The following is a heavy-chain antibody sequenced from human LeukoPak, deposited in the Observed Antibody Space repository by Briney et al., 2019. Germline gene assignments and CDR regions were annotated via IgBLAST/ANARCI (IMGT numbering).Heavy chain of an antibody. V-gene: IGHV3-21*01. CDR2: ISTSSRYI. CDR1: GFTLSNYD. Sequence: GGSLRLSCAASGFTLSNYDMNWVRQAPGKGLEWVSSISTSSRYIYYKDSVRGRFTISRDDAKNSLYLEMNSLRAEDTAVYYCARADCSSSTCYLRRSWFDPWGQGTLVTVPS. CDR3: ARADCSSSTCYLRRSWFDP. J-gene: IGHJ5*02. D-gene: IGHD2-2*01.